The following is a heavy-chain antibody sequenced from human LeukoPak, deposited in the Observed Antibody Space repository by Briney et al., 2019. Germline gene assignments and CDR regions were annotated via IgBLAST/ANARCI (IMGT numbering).Heavy chain of an antibody. CDR3: ARGRRGYSGYESDY. V-gene: IGHV4-30-4*01. J-gene: IGHJ4*02. CDR2: IYYSGST. Sequence: SQTLSLTCTVSGGSISSGDYYWSWIRQPPGKGLEWIGYIYYSGSTYYNPSLKSRVTISVDTSKNQFSLKLSPVTAADTAVYYCARGRRGYSGYESDYWGQGTLVTVSS. D-gene: IGHD5-12*01. CDR1: GGSISSGDYY.